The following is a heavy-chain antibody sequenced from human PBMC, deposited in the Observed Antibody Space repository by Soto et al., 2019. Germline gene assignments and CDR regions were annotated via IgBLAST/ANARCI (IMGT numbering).Heavy chain of an antibody. CDR1: GGSISSGGYY. CDR3: ARIPPRYDSSGYYYVYGYYYGMDV. V-gene: IGHV4-31*03. Sequence: PSETLSLTCTVSGGSISSGGYYWSWIRQHPGKGLEWIGYICYSGSTYYNPSLKSRVTISVDTSKNQFSLKLSSVTAADTAVYYCARIPPRYDSSGYYYVYGYYYGMDVWGQGTTVTVSS. CDR2: ICYSGST. J-gene: IGHJ6*02. D-gene: IGHD3-22*01.